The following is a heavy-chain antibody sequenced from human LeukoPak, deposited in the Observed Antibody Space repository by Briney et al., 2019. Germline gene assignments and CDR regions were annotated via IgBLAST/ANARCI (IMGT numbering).Heavy chain of an antibody. J-gene: IGHJ5*02. Sequence: ASVKVSCKASGYTINNIHWVRQAPGQGLEWMGIINPSGGISYAQKFQGRVTMTRDTSTGTVYMELRSLTSEDTAVYYCARDGDYCVDPWGQGTLVTVSS. CDR2: INPSGGI. CDR1: GYTINN. V-gene: IGHV1-46*02. CDR3: ARDGDYCVDP. D-gene: IGHD2-15*01.